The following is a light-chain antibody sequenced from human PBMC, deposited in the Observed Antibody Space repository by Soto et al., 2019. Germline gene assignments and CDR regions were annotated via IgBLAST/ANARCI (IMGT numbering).Light chain of an antibody. J-gene: IGKJ1*01. CDR2: DAS. V-gene: IGKV1-5*01. Sequence: DIQMTQSPSTLSASVGDRVTITCRASQSISTWLAWYQQKPGKAPKLLIYDASSLESGVPSRFSVSGSGTEFTLNISSLQPDDFATYCCQQYNSFSGTFGQGTKVDIK. CDR1: QSISTW. CDR3: QQYNSFSGT.